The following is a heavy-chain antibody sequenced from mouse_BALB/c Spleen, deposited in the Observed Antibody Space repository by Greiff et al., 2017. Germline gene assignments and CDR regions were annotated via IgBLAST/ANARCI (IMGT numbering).Heavy chain of an antibody. CDR2: IWGDGST. D-gene: IGHD1-1*01. J-gene: IGHJ4*01. V-gene: IGHV2-6-7*01. CDR1: GFSLTGYG. Sequence: VQLVESGPGLVAPSQSLSITCTVSGFSLTGYGVNWVRQPPGEGLEWLGMIWGDGSTDYNSALKSRLSISKDNSKSQVFLKMNSLQTDDTAGYYCARDEGGSNGGGYYAMDYWGQGTSVTVSS. CDR3: ARDEGGSNGGGYYAMDY.